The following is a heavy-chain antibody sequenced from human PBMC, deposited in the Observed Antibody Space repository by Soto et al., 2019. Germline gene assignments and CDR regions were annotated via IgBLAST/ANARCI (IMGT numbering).Heavy chain of an antibody. Sequence: SETLSLTCAVYGGSFSGYYWSWIRQPPGKGLEWIGEINHSGSTNYNPSLKSRVTISVDTSKNQFSLKLSSVTAADTAVYYCARTAALGYYYDSSGYYDAFDIWGQGTMVTVSS. CDR3: ARTAALGYYYDSSGYYDAFDI. J-gene: IGHJ3*02. CDR2: INHSGST. V-gene: IGHV4-34*01. CDR1: GGSFSGYY. D-gene: IGHD3-22*01.